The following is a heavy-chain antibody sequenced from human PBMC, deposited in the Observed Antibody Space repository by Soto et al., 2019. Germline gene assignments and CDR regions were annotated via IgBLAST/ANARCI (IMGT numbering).Heavy chain of an antibody. CDR1: GGSFGSSAYY. J-gene: IGHJ5*02. V-gene: IGHV4-39*01. CDR2: INSSGST. Sequence: SETLSLTCTVSGGSFGSSAYYWGWIRRAPGKGLEWIGSINSSGSTFSNPSLKSRVTLSVDTPKNQFSLKLTSVTAADTALYYCSRRAPEAFHPSGQGTLLTLSS. CDR3: SRRAPEAFHP.